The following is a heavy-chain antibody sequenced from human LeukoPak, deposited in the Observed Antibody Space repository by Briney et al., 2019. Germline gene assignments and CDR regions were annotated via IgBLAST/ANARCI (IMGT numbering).Heavy chain of an antibody. D-gene: IGHD2-21*02. V-gene: IGHV4-38-2*01. CDR1: GYSISSGYY. Sequence: PSETLSLTCAVSGYSISSGYYWGWIRQPPGKGLEWIGSIYHSGSTCSNPSLKSRVTISVDTSKNQFSLKLSSVTAADTAVYYCARHPHCGSNCYAGGHYMDAWGKGTTVTVSS. J-gene: IGHJ6*03. CDR3: ARHPHCGSNCYAGGHYMDA. CDR2: IYHSGST.